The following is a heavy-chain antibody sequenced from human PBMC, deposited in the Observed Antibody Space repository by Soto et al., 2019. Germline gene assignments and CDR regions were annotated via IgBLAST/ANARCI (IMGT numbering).Heavy chain of an antibody. CDR2: IIPIFGTA. CDR1: GGTFSSYA. CDR3: ARDSYSNYLPRGWYYYYGMDV. D-gene: IGHD4-4*01. J-gene: IGHJ6*02. Sequence: SVKVSCKASGGTFSSYAISWVRQAPGQGLEWMGGIIPIFGTANYAQKFQGRVTITADESTSTAYMELSSLRSEDTAVYYCARDSYSNYLPRGWYYYYGMDVWGQGTTVTVSS. V-gene: IGHV1-69*13.